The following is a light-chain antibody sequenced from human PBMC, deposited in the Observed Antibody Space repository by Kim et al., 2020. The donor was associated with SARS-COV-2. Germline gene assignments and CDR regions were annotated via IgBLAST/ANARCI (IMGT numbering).Light chain of an antibody. Sequence: QSVLTQPPSVSAAPGQRVTIPCAGSNPNIGAGYHVRWYQQFPGSAPRHLIYGNDNRPSGISDRFSASESGTSASLAITDLQAEDEADYYCQSYDRTLSAPYVCGSRTKVTVL. CDR3: QSYDRTLSAPYV. J-gene: IGLJ1*01. CDR1: NPNIGAGYH. CDR2: GND. V-gene: IGLV1-40*01.